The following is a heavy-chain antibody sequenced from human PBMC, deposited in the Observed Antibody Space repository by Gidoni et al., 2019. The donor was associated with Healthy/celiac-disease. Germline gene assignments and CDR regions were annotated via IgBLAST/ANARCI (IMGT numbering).Heavy chain of an antibody. Sequence: QVQLVQSGAEVKKPGASVKVSCKASGYTFTSYGISWVRQAPGQGLEWMGWISAYNGNTNYAQKLQGRVTMTTDTSTSTAYMELRSLRSDDTAVYYCARIITIFGVVTPRGWFDPWGQGTLVTVSS. CDR3: ARIITIFGVVTPRGWFDP. CDR1: GYTFTSYG. J-gene: IGHJ5*02. D-gene: IGHD3-3*01. V-gene: IGHV1-18*01. CDR2: ISAYNGNT.